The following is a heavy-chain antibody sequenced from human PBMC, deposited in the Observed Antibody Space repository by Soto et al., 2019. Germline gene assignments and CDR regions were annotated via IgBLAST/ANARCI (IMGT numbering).Heavy chain of an antibody. V-gene: IGHV4-34*01. J-gene: IGHJ4*02. CDR2: INHSGST. D-gene: IGHD3-3*01. CDR1: CGSFSGYY. CDR3: ARGVGRITIFGVVIGKNNYFDY. Sequence: SETLSLTCAVYCGSFSGYYWSWIRHPPGKGLEWIGEINHSGSTNYNPSLKSRVTISVDTSKNQFSLKLSSVTAADTAVYYCARGVGRITIFGVVIGKNNYFDYWGQGTLVTVSS.